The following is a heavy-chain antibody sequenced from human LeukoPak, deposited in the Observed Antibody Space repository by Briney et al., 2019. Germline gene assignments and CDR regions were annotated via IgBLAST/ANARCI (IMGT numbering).Heavy chain of an antibody. Sequence: GRSLRLSCAAAGFTFSSYAMHWVRQAPSKVLEWVAVISYDGRNKYYTDSVKGRFIISRDNSKNPLYLQMNSLRAEDTAVYFCARLGSATIYWGQGNLVTVSS. J-gene: IGHJ4*02. D-gene: IGHD1-26*01. CDR3: ARLGSATIY. V-gene: IGHV3-30*04. CDR1: GFTFSSYA. CDR2: ISYDGRNK.